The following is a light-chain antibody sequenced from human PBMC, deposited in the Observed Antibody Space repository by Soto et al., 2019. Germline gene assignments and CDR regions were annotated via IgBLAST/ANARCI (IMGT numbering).Light chain of an antibody. CDR2: GAS. J-gene: IGKJ3*01. CDR3: HQYGLSPPYT. V-gene: IGKV3-20*01. Sequence: EIVLTQSPGTLSLSPGARATLSCRASQSVDSNYLAWYQHKPGQAPRLLIYGASTRATGIPDRFSGSGSGTDFTLTIRRLEPEDFAVYYCHQYGLSPPYTFGPGTKVDIK. CDR1: QSVDSNY.